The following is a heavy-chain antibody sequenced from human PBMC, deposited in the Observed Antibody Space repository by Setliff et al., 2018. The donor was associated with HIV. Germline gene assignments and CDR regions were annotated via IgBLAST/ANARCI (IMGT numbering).Heavy chain of an antibody. CDR3: ARALYGEYGGDLNWLDP. CDR1: GYSFINYA. V-gene: IGHV7-4-1*02. D-gene: IGHD4-17*01. Sequence: PGASVKVSCKASGYSFINYAMNWVRQAPGQGLEWMGWINTQTGSPTYAQAFTGRFVFSVDTSVTTTYLQISGLKADDTAVYYCARALYGEYGGDLNWLDPWGQGTLVTVSS. CDR2: INTQTGSP. J-gene: IGHJ5*02.